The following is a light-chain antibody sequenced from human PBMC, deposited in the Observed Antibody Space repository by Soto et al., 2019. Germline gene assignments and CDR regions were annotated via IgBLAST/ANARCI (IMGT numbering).Light chain of an antibody. Sequence: EIVLTQSPDTLSLSPGERATLSCRASQRVSSSYLAWYQQKPGQAPRLLIYGASSRATGVPDRFSGSGSGTDFTLTITRLEPEDFAVYYCQQYGNSPFPFGPGTKVDIK. CDR2: GAS. V-gene: IGKV3-20*01. J-gene: IGKJ3*01. CDR1: QRVSSSY. CDR3: QQYGNSPFP.